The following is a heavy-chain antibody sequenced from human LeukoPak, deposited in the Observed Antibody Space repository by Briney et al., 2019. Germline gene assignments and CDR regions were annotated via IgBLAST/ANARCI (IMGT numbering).Heavy chain of an antibody. J-gene: IGHJ4*02. CDR3: ARSDTAYDFWSGYYYYFDY. V-gene: IGHV1-2*02. CDR1: GYTSTGYY. CDR2: INPNSGGT. D-gene: IGHD3-3*01. Sequence: ASVKVSCKASGYTSTGYYMHWVRQAPGQGLEWMGWINPNSGGTNYAQKFQGRVTMTRDTSISTAYMELSRLRSDDTAVYYCARSDTAYDFWSGYYYYFDYWGQGTLVTVSS.